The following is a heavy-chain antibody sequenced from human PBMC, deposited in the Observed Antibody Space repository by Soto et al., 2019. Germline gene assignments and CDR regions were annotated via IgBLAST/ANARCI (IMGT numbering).Heavy chain of an antibody. V-gene: IGHV4-38-2*02. CDR1: GYSITSGYY. CDR3: VRDSRSPYYYDSARSPESDPFDI. Sequence: QVQLQESGPGLVKPSETLSLTCAVSGYSITSGYYWGWIRQPPGKGLEWIGSIYHSGSTYYNPSLKSRLTIPVDTSKNQFSLKPGSVTAADTAVYYCVRDSRSPYYYDSARSPESDPFDIWGQGTRVTVS. D-gene: IGHD3-22*01. J-gene: IGHJ3*02. CDR2: IYHSGST.